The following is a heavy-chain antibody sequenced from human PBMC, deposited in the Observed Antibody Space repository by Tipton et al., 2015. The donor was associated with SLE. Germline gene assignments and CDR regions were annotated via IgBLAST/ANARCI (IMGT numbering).Heavy chain of an antibody. V-gene: IGHV4-59*08. Sequence: TLSLTCTVSGGSISTYFWSWIRQPPGKGLEWIGYVYYSGSTHYNPSLTSRVTISVDTSQNQFSLKLSSVTAADTAVYYCARLGSRPYNSGWYSWGQGTLVTVSS. J-gene: IGHJ4*02. CDR3: ARLGSRPYNSGWYS. D-gene: IGHD6-19*01. CDR1: GGSISTYF. CDR2: VYYSGST.